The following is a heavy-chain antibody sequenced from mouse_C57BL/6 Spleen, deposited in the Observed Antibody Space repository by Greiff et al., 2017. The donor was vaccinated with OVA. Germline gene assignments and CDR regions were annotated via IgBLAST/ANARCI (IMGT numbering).Heavy chain of an antibody. Sequence: VQLQQPGAELVKPGASVKMSCTASGYTFTSYWITWVKQRPGQGLEWIGDIYPGSGSTNYNEKFKSKATLTVDTSSSTAYMQLSSLTSEDSAVYYCARAPYYGSNAMDYWGQGTSVTVSS. CDR1: GYTFTSYW. V-gene: IGHV1-55*01. CDR3: ARAPYYGSNAMDY. J-gene: IGHJ4*01. D-gene: IGHD1-1*01. CDR2: IYPGSGST.